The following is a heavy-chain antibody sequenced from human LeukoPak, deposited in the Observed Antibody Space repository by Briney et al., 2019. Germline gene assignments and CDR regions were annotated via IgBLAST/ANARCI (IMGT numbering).Heavy chain of an antibody. CDR2: INPSGGST. V-gene: IGHV1-46*01. J-gene: IGHJ4*02. CDR1: GYTFTSYY. Sequence: ASVKVSCKVSGYTFTSYYIHWVRQAPGQGLEWMAIINPSGGSTTNAQKFQGRVTMTRDTSTSTVYMELSSLRSEDTAVYYCARDSRPSYDSSAYYYPGDYWGQGTLVTVSS. D-gene: IGHD3-22*01. CDR3: ARDSRPSYDSSAYYYPGDY.